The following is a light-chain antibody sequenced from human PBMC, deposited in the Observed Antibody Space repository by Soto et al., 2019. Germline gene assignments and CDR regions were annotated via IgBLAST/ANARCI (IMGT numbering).Light chain of an antibody. CDR1: SSNIGSNT. Sequence: QSVLTQPPSASGTPGQRVTISCSGSSSNIGSNTVNWYQQLPGTAPKLLIYSNNQRPSGVPDRFSGSKSGTSASLAISGLQSEDEADYYCAAWDDGLNGPFSGFGTGTKVTVL. CDR2: SNN. CDR3: AAWDDGLNGPFSG. V-gene: IGLV1-44*01. J-gene: IGLJ1*01.